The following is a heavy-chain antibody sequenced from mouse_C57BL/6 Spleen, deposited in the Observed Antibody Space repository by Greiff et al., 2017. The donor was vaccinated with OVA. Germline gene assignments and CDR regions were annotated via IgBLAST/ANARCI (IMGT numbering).Heavy chain of an antibody. Sequence: QVQLKESGPGLVQPSQSLSITCTASGFSLTSYGVHWVRQSPGKGLEWLGVIWSGGSTDYNAAFISRLSISKDNSKSQVFFKMNSLQADDTAIYYCAREERLRPYYYAMDYWGQGTSVTVSS. CDR3: AREERLRPYYYAMDY. CDR1: GFSLTSYG. CDR2: IWSGGST. J-gene: IGHJ4*01. V-gene: IGHV2-2*01. D-gene: IGHD2-4*01.